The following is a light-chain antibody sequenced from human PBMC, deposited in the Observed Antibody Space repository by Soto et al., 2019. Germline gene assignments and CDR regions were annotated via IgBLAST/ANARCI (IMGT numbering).Light chain of an antibody. CDR2: GSF. CDR1: RSNIGANYD. CDR3: QSYDNEVHAWV. Sequence: QSVLTQPPSLSGAPGQTVTISCTGTRSNIGANYDVHWYQQRPGVPPKTLIFGSFERPSGIPDRFSVSRSDTSAALAIAGLQAEDEANYYYQSYDNEVHAWVFGEGTKVTVL. V-gene: IGLV1-40*01. J-gene: IGLJ3*02.